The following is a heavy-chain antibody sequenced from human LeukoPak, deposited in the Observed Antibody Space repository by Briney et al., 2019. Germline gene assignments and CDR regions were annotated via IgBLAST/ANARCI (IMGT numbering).Heavy chain of an antibody. J-gene: IGHJ4*02. CDR3: ASSPTGRDGHNSGY. CDR2: ISSTSSSI. V-gene: IGHV3-48*01. CDR1: GFTFSSYS. Sequence: PGGSLRLSCAASGFTFSSYSMNWVRQAPGKGPEWVSYISSTSSSIYYADSVRGRFTISRDNAKNSLYLQMNSLRAEDTAVYYCASSPTGRDGHNSGYWGQGTLVTVSS. D-gene: IGHD5-24*01.